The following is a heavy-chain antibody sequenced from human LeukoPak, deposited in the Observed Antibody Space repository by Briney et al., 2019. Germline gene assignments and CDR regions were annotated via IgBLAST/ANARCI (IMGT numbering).Heavy chain of an antibody. V-gene: IGHV1-2*02. CDR1: GYTFTGYY. D-gene: IGHD4-17*01. CDR2: INPNSGGT. Sequence: ASVKVSCKASGYTFTGYYMHWVRQAPGQGLEWMGWINPNSGGTNYAQKFQGRVTMTRDTSISTAYMELSRLRSDDTAVYYCARDLSPEFYGDYSPGAFDIWGQGTMVTVSS. CDR3: ARDLSPEFYGDYSPGAFDI. J-gene: IGHJ3*02.